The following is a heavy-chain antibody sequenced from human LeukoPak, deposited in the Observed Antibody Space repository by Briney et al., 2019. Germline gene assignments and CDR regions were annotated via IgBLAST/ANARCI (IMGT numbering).Heavy chain of an antibody. CDR3: AGGTGFIIKD. J-gene: IGHJ4*02. Sequence: GGSLRLSCATSGFTFSLYWMNWVRRAPGKGLEWVANIKQDGSEKNYVDSVKGRFTISRDNAKNSLYLQMNNLRVEDTAMYYCAGGTGFIIKDWGQGTLVTVSS. V-gene: IGHV3-7*03. CDR1: GFTFSLYW. D-gene: IGHD3-9*01. CDR2: IKQDGSEK.